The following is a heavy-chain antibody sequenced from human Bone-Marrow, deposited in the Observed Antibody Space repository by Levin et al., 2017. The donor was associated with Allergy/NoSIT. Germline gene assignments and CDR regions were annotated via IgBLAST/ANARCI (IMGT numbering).Heavy chain of an antibody. Sequence: ESLKISCSVSGDSFSSDYCSWIRQPPGKGLEWIGYVSFSGSTNYNPSLKSRVTMSVDKSKNQFSLKLNSVTAADTAVYYCARDVSGYDFMDYWGQGTLVTVSS. CDR3: ARDVSGYDFMDY. J-gene: IGHJ4*02. CDR1: GDSFSSDY. V-gene: IGHV4-59*01. D-gene: IGHD5-12*01. CDR2: VSFSGST.